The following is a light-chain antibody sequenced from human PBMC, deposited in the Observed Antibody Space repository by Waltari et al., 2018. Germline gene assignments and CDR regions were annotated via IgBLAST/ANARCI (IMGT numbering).Light chain of an antibody. J-gene: IGKJ4*01. V-gene: IGKV1-6*01. CDR1: QGVRID. CDR3: LQDYTYPFT. CDR2: AAR. Sequence: AIQMTQSPSSLSASVGDRVIIGCRASQGVRIDVGWYQQKAGKAPKLLIYAARSLQSGVPSRFSGSGSGTDFTLSISSLQPEDVATYYCLQDYTYPFTFGGGTKVEIK.